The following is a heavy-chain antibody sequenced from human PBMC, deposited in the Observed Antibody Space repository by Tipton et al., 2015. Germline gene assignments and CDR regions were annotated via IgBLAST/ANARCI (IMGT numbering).Heavy chain of an antibody. J-gene: IGHJ4*02. CDR2: IYYSGST. V-gene: IGHV4-59*02. CDR1: GGSVSSYY. CDR3: AREVWYYDSSGYDY. Sequence: LRLSCTASGGSVSSYYWSWIRQPPGKGLEWIGYIYYSGSTNYNPSLKSRVTISVDTSKNQFSLNLSSVTAADTAVYYCAREVWYYDSSGYDYWGQGTLVTVSS. D-gene: IGHD3-22*01.